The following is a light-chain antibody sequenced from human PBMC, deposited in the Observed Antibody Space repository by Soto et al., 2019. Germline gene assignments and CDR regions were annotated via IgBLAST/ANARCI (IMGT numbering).Light chain of an antibody. V-gene: IGLV2-14*03. CDR2: DVS. Sequence: QSALTQPASVSGSPGQSITISCTGTSSDVGGYNYVSWYQHHPGKAPKLMIYDVSNRPSGVSNRFSGSKSGNTASLTISGLQAEDEADYYCSSYTSSSTSFGGGTKLTVL. CDR3: SSYTSSSTS. J-gene: IGLJ2*01. CDR1: SSDVGGYNY.